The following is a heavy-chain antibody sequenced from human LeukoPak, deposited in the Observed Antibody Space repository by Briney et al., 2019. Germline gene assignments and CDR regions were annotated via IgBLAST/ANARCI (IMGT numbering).Heavy chain of an antibody. V-gene: IGHV3-53*01. CDR2: IYSGGNT. Sequence: GGSLRLSCAASGFTVRSNYMTWVRQAPGKGLEWVSVIYSGGNTYYAGSVKGRFSISRDNSKNTVYLQMNSLRAEDTAVYYCARESGYAVGDYWGQGTLVTVSS. CDR3: ARESGYAVGDY. J-gene: IGHJ4*02. CDR1: GFTVRSNY. D-gene: IGHD5-12*01.